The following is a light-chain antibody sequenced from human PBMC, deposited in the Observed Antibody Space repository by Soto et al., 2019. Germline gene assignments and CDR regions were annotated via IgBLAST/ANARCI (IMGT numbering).Light chain of an antibody. V-gene: IGLV2-11*01. CDR1: SSDVGGYDY. J-gene: IGLJ3*02. CDR2: DVN. CDR3: SSYAGSSTWV. Sequence: QSALTQPCSVSGSPGQSVTISCTGTSSDVGGYDYVSWYQQHPGKAPKLMIYDVNTRPSGVPDRFSGSKSGSTASLTISGLQAEDEADYYCSSYAGSSTWVFGGGTKVTV.